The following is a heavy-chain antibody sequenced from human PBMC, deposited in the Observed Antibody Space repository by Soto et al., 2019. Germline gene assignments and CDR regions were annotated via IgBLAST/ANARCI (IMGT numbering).Heavy chain of an antibody. J-gene: IGHJ4*02. CDR1: GYSFTSYW. Sequence: GESLKISCKGSGYSFTSYWISWVRQMPGKGLEWMGRIDPSDSYTNYSPSFQGHVTISADKSISTAYLQWSSLKASDTAMYYCARRPYYYDSSGYYYDSYWGRGTLVTVSS. V-gene: IGHV5-10-1*01. CDR2: IDPSDSYT. D-gene: IGHD3-22*01. CDR3: ARRPYYYDSSGYYYDSY.